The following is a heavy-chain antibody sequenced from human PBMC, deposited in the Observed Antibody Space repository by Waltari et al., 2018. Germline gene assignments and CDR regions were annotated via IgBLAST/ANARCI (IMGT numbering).Heavy chain of an antibody. V-gene: IGHV4-34*01. CDR2: INHGGST. CDR3: ARGWLFEPSLYCSGGSCYLH. J-gene: IGHJ4*02. Sequence: QVQLQQWGAGLLKPSETLSLTCAVYGGSFSGYYWSWIRQPPGKGLVWIGEINHGGSTNYNPSLKSRVTIAVDTSKNQFSLKLSSVTAADTAVYYCARGWLFEPSLYCSGGSCYLHWGQGTLVTVSS. D-gene: IGHD2-15*01. CDR1: GGSFSGYY.